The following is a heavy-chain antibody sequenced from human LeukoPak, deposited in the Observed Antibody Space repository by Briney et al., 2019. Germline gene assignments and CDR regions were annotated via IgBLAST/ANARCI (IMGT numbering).Heavy chain of an antibody. Sequence: ASVKVSCKASGYTFSNFAISWVRQAPGQGLEWMGGIIPIFGTANYAQKFQGRVTITADKSTSTAYMELSSLRSEDTAVYYCARDYYYDSSGYSDAFDIWGQGTMVTVSS. D-gene: IGHD3-22*01. CDR1: GYTFSNFA. CDR3: ARDYYYDSSGYSDAFDI. CDR2: IIPIFGTA. J-gene: IGHJ3*02. V-gene: IGHV1-69*06.